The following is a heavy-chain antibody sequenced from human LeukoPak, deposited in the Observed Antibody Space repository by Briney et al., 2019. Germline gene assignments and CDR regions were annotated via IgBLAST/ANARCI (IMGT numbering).Heavy chain of an antibody. V-gene: IGHV4-59*01. D-gene: IGHD5-18*01. CDR2: IYYSGST. CDR3: ARHSYGYDAFDI. CDR1: GGSISSYY. J-gene: IGHJ3*02. Sequence: SETLSLTCTVSGGSISSYYWSWIRQPPGKGLEWIGYIYYSGSTNYNPSLKSRVTISVDTSKNQFSLKLSSVTAADTAVYYCARHSYGYDAFDIWGQGTMVTVSS.